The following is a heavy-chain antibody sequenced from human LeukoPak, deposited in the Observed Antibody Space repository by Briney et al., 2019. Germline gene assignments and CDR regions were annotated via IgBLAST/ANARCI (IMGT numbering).Heavy chain of an antibody. CDR3: TTEWELRPTVFGGY. D-gene: IGHD1-26*01. J-gene: IGHJ4*02. V-gene: IGHV3-15*01. CDR2: VKSKTDGGTT. Sequence: PGGSLRLSCAASGLTFSNAWMSWVRQAPGKGLEWVGRVKSKTDGGTTDHAAPVEGRFTISRDDSKNTLYLQMNSLKTEDTAVYYCTTEWELRPTVFGGYWGQGTLVTVSS. CDR1: GLTFSNAW.